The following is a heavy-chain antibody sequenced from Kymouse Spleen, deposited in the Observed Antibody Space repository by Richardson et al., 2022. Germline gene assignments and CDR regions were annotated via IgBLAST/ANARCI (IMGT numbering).Heavy chain of an antibody. V-gene: IGHV3-21*03. CDR1: GFTFSSYS. D-gene: IGHD4-11,IGHD4-11*01. CDR3: ARAGRTVTHFDY. CDR2: ISSSSSYI. J-gene: IGHJ4*02. Sequence: EVQLVESGGGLVKPGGSLRLSCAASGFTFSSYSMNWVRQAPGKGLEWVSSISSSSSYIYYADSVKGRFTISRDNAKNSLYLQMNSLRAEDTAVYYCARAGRTVTHFDYWGQGTLVTVSS.